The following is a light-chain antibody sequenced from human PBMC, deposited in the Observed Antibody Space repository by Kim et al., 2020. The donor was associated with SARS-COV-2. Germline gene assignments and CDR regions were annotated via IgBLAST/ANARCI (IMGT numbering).Light chain of an antibody. J-gene: IGLJ1*01. CDR3: AAWDDSLNYV. CDR2: SNN. Sequence: ELTQPPSSSGTPGQRVTISCSGSSSNIGSNTVNWYQQLPGTAPKLLIYSNNQRPSGVPDRFSGSKSGTSASLAISGLQSEDEADYYCAAWDDSLNYVF. V-gene: IGLV1-44*01. CDR1: SSNIGSNT.